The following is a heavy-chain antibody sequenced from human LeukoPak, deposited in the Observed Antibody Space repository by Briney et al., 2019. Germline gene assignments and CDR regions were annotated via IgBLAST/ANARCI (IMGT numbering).Heavy chain of an antibody. D-gene: IGHD3-3*01. CDR3: AREGRRITIFGVARGRFDP. Sequence: GASVKVSCKASGYIFTSYYMYWVRQAPGQGLEWMGWINPNSGGTNYAQKFQGRVTMTRDTSISTAYMELSRLRSDDTAVYYCAREGRRITIFGVARGRFDPWGQGTLVTVSS. J-gene: IGHJ5*02. CDR1: GYIFTSYY. CDR2: INPNSGGT. V-gene: IGHV1-2*02.